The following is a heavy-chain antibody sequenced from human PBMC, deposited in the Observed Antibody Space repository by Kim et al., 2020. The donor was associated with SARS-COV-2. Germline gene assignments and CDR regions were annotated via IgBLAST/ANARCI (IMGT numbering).Heavy chain of an antibody. V-gene: IGHV4-59*01. D-gene: IGHD3-16*01. CDR1: GGSISSYY. Sequence: SETLSLTCSVSGGSISSYYWSWIRQPPGKGLEWIGYIYYNGITNYNPSLKSRVTISVDTSKNQFSLKLNSVTAADTALYFCARGRTLNVYYHYYMDVWG. CDR2: IYYNGIT. J-gene: IGHJ6*03. CDR3: ARGRTLNVYYHYYMDV.